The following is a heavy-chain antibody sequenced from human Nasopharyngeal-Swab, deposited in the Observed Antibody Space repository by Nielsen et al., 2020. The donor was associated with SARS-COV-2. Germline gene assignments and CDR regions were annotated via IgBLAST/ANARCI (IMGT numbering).Heavy chain of an antibody. D-gene: IGHD2-21*01. CDR2: IYYTGIT. J-gene: IGHJ6*03. Sequence: WIRQPPGKGLEWIGHIYYTGITNYNPSLKSRVTTSVDTSKNQFSLRLTSVTAADTAVYYCARRIADYMDVWGKGTTVTVSS. CDR3: ARRIADYMDV. V-gene: IGHV4-59*08.